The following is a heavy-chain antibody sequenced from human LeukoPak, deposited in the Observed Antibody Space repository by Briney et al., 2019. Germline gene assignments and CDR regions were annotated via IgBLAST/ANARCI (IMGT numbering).Heavy chain of an antibody. D-gene: IGHD3-3*01. CDR3: AKQMYYDFWSGYYSSD. Sequence: GGSLRLSCAASGFTFSSYAMSWVRQAPGKGLEWVSGISGSGDNTYYADSVKGRFTISRDNSKNTLYLQMNSLRAEDTAVYYCAKQMYYDFWSGYYSSDWGQGTLVTVSS. J-gene: IGHJ4*02. V-gene: IGHV3-23*01. CDR1: GFTFSSYA. CDR2: ISGSGDNT.